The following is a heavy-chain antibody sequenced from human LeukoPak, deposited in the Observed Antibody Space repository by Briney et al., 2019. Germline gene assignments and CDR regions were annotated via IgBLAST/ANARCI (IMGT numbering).Heavy chain of an antibody. CDR1: GFTVSSNY. CDR2: IYSGGST. J-gene: IGHJ5*02. D-gene: IGHD3-10*01. V-gene: IGHV3-53*01. CDR3: ARALWFGTNWFDP. Sequence: GGSLRLSCAASGFTVSSNYMSWVRQAPGKGLEWVSVIYSGGSTYYADSVKGRFTISRDNSKNTLYLQMSSLRAEDTAVYYCARALWFGTNWFDPWGQETLVTVSS.